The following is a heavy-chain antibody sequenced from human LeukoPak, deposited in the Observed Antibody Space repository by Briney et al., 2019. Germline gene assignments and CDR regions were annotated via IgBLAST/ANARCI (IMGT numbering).Heavy chain of an antibody. V-gene: IGHV3-30-3*01. CDR3: VELKSSITFI. D-gene: IGHD2/OR15-2a*01. CDR1: GFTFSSYA. J-gene: IGHJ3*02. CDR2: ISYDGSNK. Sequence: PGGSLRLSCAASGFTFSSYAMNWVRQAPGKGLEWVAVISYDGSNKYYADSVKGRFTISRDNSENTLYLQMNSLRPEDTAVYYCVELKSSITFIWGQGTMVTVSS.